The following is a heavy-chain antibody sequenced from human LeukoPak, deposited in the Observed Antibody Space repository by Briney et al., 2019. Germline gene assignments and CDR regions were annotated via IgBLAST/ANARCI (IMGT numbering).Heavy chain of an antibody. CDR3: ARALDFWSGSGGYYYYMDV. CDR1: GYTFTGYY. V-gene: IGHV1-2*02. Sequence: ASVKVSCKASGYTFTGYYMHWVRQAPGQGLEWMGWINPNSGGTNYAQKFQGRVTMTRDTSISTAYMELSRLRSDDTAVYYCARALDFWSGSGGYYYYMDVWGKGTTVTVSS. D-gene: IGHD3-3*01. J-gene: IGHJ6*03. CDR2: INPNSGGT.